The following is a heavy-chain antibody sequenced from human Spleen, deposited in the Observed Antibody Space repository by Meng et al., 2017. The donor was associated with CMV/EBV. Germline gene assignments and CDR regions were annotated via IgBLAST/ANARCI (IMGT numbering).Heavy chain of an antibody. CDR2: IGYDESKT. CDR1: GFTFTDYG. Sequence: GGSLRLSCAASGFTFTDYGMHWVRQAPGKGLEWVAFIGYDESKTYYAHSVKGRLTISRDTSKNTVYLQMNSLRAEDTAVYYCAKDGGTLWAGHDGGMDVWGQGTTVTVSS. J-gene: IGHJ6*02. D-gene: IGHD2-21*01. V-gene: IGHV3-30*02. CDR3: AKDGGTLWAGHDGGMDV.